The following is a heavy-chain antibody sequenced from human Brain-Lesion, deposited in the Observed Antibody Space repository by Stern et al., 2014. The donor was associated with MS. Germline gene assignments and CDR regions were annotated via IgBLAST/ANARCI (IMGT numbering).Heavy chain of an antibody. CDR1: GGSISSGGYY. Sequence: QVQLVQSGPGLVKPSQTLSLSCTVSGGSISSGGYYWSWIRQPAGKGLEWIGRIFNSGSTSYNPSLKSRVTISIETSNKPFSLRLNSMTAADTAVYYCARGRVVPGFQYYATDVWGQGTTVIVSS. J-gene: IGHJ6*02. CDR3: ARGRVVPGFQYYATDV. V-gene: IGHV4-61*02. D-gene: IGHD2-2*01. CDR2: IFNSGST.